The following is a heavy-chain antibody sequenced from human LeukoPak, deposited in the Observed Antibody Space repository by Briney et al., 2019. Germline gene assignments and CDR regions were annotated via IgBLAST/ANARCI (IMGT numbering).Heavy chain of an antibody. Sequence: GESLKISCNGSHYTFTNYWIGWVRQVPGRGLEWMGIIYPIDSDTKYSPSFQGQVTISADRSINTAYLQWRSLQASDTGIYYCAGRRISLFGFFLGSGTFDLWGQGTLVTVSS. CDR2: IYPIDSDT. D-gene: IGHD3-3*01. J-gene: IGHJ3*01. CDR1: HYTFTNYW. V-gene: IGHV5-51*01. CDR3: AGRRISLFGFFLGSGTFDL.